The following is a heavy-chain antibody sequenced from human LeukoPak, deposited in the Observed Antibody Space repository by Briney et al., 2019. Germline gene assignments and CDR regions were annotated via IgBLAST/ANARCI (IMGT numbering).Heavy chain of an antibody. V-gene: IGHV4-59*01. J-gene: IGHJ5*02. CDR2: IYYSGTT. Sequence: PSETLSLTCTVSAGSISSYYWSWIRQPPGKGLEWIGYIYYSGTTNYNPSLKSRVTIAVDTSKNQFSLKLISVTVADTAVYYCARHPYDILTGFWFDPWGQGTLVTVSS. CDR3: ARHPYDILTGFWFDP. D-gene: IGHD3-9*01. CDR1: AGSISSYY.